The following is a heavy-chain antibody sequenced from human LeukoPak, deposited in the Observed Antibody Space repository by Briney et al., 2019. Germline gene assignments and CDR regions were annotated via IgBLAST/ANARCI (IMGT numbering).Heavy chain of an antibody. V-gene: IGHV4-31*03. CDR3: ARGEVPKYYYGSGSYQGTWFDP. D-gene: IGHD3-10*01. Sequence: PSETLSFTCTVSGGSISSGGYYWSWIRQHPGKGLEWIGYIYYSGSTYYNPSLKSRVTISVDTSKNQFSLKLSSVTAADTAVYYCARGEVPKYYYGSGSYQGTWFDPWGQGTLVTVSS. J-gene: IGHJ5*02. CDR2: IYYSGST. CDR1: GGSISSGGYY.